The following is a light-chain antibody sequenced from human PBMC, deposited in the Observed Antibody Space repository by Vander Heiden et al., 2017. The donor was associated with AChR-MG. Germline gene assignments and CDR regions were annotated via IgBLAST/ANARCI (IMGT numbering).Light chain of an antibody. Sequence: DIQMTQSPSSLSASVGDRVTISCRASQNINKYLHWYQQKPGEAPKLLIYTASTLQSGVPSRFSGSGSGTDFTLTISSLQSEDFATYYCLQTHSVLYTFGQGTKLEIK. V-gene: IGKV1-39*01. CDR3: LQTHSVLYT. CDR1: QNINKY. J-gene: IGKJ2*01. CDR2: TAS.